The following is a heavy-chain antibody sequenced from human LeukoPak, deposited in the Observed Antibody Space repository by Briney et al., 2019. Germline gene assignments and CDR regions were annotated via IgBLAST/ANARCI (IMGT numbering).Heavy chain of an antibody. CDR1: GYTFTGYY. J-gene: IGHJ4*02. D-gene: IGHD3-22*01. Sequence: ASVKVSCKASGYTFTGYYMHWVRQAPGQGLEWMGRINPNSGGTNYAQKFQGRVTMTRDTSISTAYMELSRLRSDDTAEYYCARDDAMIVVVTFDYWGQGTLVTVSS. CDR2: INPNSGGT. V-gene: IGHV1-2*06. CDR3: ARDDAMIVVVTFDY.